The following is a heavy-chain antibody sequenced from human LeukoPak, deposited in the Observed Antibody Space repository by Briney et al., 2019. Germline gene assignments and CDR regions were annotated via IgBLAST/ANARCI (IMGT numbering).Heavy chain of an antibody. CDR2: IYYSGST. V-gene: IGHV4-59*01. D-gene: IGHD3-10*01. CDR3: ARGFHLYYGSGMIFDY. Sequence: SETLSLTCTVSGGSISSYYWSWIRQPPGKGLEWIGYIYYSGSTNYNPSLKSRVTISVDTSKNQFSLKLGSVTAADTAVYYCARGFHLYYGSGMIFDYWGQGTLVTVSS. J-gene: IGHJ4*02. CDR1: GGSISSYY.